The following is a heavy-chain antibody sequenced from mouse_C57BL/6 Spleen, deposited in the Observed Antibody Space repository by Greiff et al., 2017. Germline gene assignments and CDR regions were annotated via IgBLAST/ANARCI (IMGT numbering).Heavy chain of an antibody. Sequence: VKLQASDAELVKPGASVKISCKVSGYTFTDHTIHWMKQRPEQGLEWIGYIYPRDGSTKYNEKFKGKATLTADKSASTAYMQLNSLTSEDSAVYFCARTRTVVFPFDYWGQGTTRTVSS. V-gene: IGHV1-78*01. CDR3: ARTRTVVFPFDY. J-gene: IGHJ2*01. CDR2: IYPRDGST. D-gene: IGHD1-1*01. CDR1: GYTFTDHT.